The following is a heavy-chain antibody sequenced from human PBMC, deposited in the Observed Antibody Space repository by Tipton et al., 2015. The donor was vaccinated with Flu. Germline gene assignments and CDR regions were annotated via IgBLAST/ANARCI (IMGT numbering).Heavy chain of an antibody. J-gene: IGHJ6*02. D-gene: IGHD6-13*01. V-gene: IGHV4-39*01. CDR1: GGSISSSTYY. Sequence: GLVKPSETLSLTCTVSGGSISSSTYYWGWIRQPQGKGLEWIGSIYNTRTTYYNTSIGSRDTISADTSKNQFSLKLSYVTAADTAIYFCASGVATAGDTYYHGMDLWDQGTTVTVSS. CDR3: ASGVATAGDTYYHGMDL. CDR2: IYNTRTT.